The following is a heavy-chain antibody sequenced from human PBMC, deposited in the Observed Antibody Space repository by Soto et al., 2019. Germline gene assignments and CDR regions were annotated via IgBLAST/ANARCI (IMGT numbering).Heavy chain of an antibody. Sequence: SETLSLTCTVSGGSISSGGYYWSWIRQHPGKGLEWIGYIYYSGSTYYDPSLKSRVTISVDTSKNQFSLKLSSVTAADTAVYYCARFYYYDSSGYYNWFDPWGQGTLVTVSS. CDR3: ARFYYYDSSGYYNWFDP. J-gene: IGHJ5*02. D-gene: IGHD3-22*01. CDR1: GGSISSGGYY. V-gene: IGHV4-31*03. CDR2: IYYSGST.